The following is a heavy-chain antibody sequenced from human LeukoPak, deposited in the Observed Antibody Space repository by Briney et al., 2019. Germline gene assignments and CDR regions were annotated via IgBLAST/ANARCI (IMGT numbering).Heavy chain of an antibody. Sequence: PSETLSLTCTVSGGSISSGDYYWSWIRQPPGKGLEWIGSIHHSGSTYYNPTLKSRVTISVDTSKNQFSLKLSSVTAADTAVYYCARHRGSSSLFDYWGQGTLVTVSS. CDR3: ARHRGSSSLFDY. D-gene: IGHD6-6*01. V-gene: IGHV4-39*01. J-gene: IGHJ4*02. CDR2: IHHSGST. CDR1: GGSISSGDYY.